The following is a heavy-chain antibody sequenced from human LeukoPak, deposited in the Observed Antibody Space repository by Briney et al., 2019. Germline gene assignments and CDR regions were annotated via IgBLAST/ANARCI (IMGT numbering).Heavy chain of an antibody. CDR1: GDSVSSNSAV. J-gene: IGHJ4*02. V-gene: IGHV6-1*01. CDR2: TYYRSKWNN. CDR3: ASDAVGSSYFDY. Sequence: SQTLSLTCAISGDSVSSNSAVWNWIRQSPSRGLEWLGRTYYRSKWNNHYAVSVKSRINISPDTSKNQFSLQLNSVTPEDTAVYYCASDAVGSSYFDYWGQGILVTVSS. D-gene: IGHD1-26*01.